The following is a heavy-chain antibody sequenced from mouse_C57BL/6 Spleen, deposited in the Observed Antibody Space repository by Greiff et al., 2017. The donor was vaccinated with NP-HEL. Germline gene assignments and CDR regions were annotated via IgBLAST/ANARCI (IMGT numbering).Heavy chain of an antibody. CDR2: IYPGDGDT. J-gene: IGHJ2*01. D-gene: IGHD1-1*01. V-gene: IGHV1-82*01. CDR1: GYAFSSSW. CDR3: ARPPYYYGSSSLDY. Sequence: LVESGPELVKPGASVKISCKASGYAFSSSWMNWVKQRPGKGLEWIGRIYPGDGDTNYNGKFKGKATLTADKSSSTAYMQLSSLTSEDSAVYFCARPPYYYGSSSLDYWGQGTTLTVSS.